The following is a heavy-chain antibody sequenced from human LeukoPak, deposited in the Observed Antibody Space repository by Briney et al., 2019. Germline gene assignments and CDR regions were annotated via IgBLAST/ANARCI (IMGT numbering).Heavy chain of an antibody. Sequence: ASVKVSCKASGYTFTGYYMHWVRQAPGQGLEWMGWINPNSGGTNYAQKFQGRVTMTRDTSTSTVYMELSSLRSEDTAVYYCARDPPITMMSKGFDYWGQGTLVTVSS. CDR2: INPNSGGT. J-gene: IGHJ4*02. CDR1: GYTFTGYY. D-gene: IGHD3-22*01. CDR3: ARDPPITMMSKGFDY. V-gene: IGHV1-2*02.